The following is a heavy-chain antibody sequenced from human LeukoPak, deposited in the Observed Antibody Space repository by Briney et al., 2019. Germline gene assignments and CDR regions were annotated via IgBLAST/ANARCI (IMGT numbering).Heavy chain of an antibody. J-gene: IGHJ4*02. V-gene: IGHV1-24*01. D-gene: IGHD2-15*01. CDR2: FDPEDGET. CDR3: ATDRSCPDSGGSCYSEVY. CDR1: GYTLNQLY. Sequence: ASVKVSGKVSGYTLNQLYMHGVRRAPGKGLEWMGGFDPEDGETIYAQKFQGRVTMTEDTSTDTAYMELSSLRSEDTAVYYCATDRSCPDSGGSCYSEVYWGQGTLVTVAS.